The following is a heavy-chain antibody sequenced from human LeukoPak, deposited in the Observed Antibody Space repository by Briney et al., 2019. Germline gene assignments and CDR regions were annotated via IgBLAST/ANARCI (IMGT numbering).Heavy chain of an antibody. J-gene: IGHJ5*02. Sequence: SETLSLTCTVSGGSISSSSYYWGWIRQPPGKGLEWIGSIYYSGSTYYNPSLKSRVTISVDTSKNQFSLKLSSVTAADTAVYYCARWSSSQRTNWFGPWGQGTLVTVSS. D-gene: IGHD6-6*01. V-gene: IGHV4-39*07. CDR1: GGSISSSSYY. CDR2: IYYSGST. CDR3: ARWSSSQRTNWFGP.